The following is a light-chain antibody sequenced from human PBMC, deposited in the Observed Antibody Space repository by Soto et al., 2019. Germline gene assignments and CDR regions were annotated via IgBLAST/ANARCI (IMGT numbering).Light chain of an antibody. V-gene: IGKV3-20*01. CDR3: QHFGNSQYT. J-gene: IGKJ2*01. CDR1: QSIFSPY. Sequence: IVLTQSPATLSLSPGEGATLSCWASQSIFSPYLAWYQQIPGQAPRLLIYSTSTRATGVPDRFSGSGSGTDFTLTIRRLEPGDFAVYYCQHFGNSQYTFGQGTKLEIK. CDR2: STS.